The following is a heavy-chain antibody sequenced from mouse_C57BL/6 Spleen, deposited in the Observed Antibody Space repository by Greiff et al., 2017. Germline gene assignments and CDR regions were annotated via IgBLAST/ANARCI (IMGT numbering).Heavy chain of an antibody. CDR2: IDPETGGT. CDR3: TRRGDYDAFAY. D-gene: IGHD2-4*01. V-gene: IGHV1-15*01. CDR1: GYTFTDYE. J-gene: IGHJ3*01. Sequence: VKLQESGAELVRPGASVTLSCKASGYTFTDYEMHWVKQTPVHGLEWIGAIDPETGGTAYNQKFKGKAILTADKSSSTAYMELRSLTSEDSAVYYCTRRGDYDAFAYWGQGTLVTVSA.